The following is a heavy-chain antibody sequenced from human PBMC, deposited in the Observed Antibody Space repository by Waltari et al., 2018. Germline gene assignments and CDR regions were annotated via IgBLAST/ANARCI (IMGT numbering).Heavy chain of an antibody. CDR1: GYTLTELS. J-gene: IGHJ3*02. Sequence: QVQLVQSGAAVKKPGASVKVSCKVSGYTLTELSLHWVRQAPGKGLEWMGGFDPEDGETIYAQKFQGRVTMTEDTSTDTAYMELSSLRSEDTAVYYCATDVDLRDAFDICGQGTMVTVSS. V-gene: IGHV1-24*01. CDR2: FDPEDGET. D-gene: IGHD4-17*01. CDR3: ATDVDLRDAFDI.